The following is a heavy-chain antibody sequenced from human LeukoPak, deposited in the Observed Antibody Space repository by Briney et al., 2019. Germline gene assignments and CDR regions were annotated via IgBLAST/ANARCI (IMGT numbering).Heavy chain of an antibody. J-gene: IGHJ4*02. V-gene: IGHV3-74*01. D-gene: IGHD6-13*01. CDR1: GFTFSNYW. CDR3: ARRKGIAAEFDY. CDR2: INTDGSST. Sequence: GGSLRLSCAASGFTFSNYWMHWVRQAPGKGLVWVSRINTDGSSTSYADSVKGRFTISRDNAKNTLYLQMNSLRAEDTAVYYCARRKGIAAEFDYWGQGTLVTVSS.